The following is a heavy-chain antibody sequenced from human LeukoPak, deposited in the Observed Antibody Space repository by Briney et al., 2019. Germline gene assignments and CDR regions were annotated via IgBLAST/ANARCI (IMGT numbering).Heavy chain of an antibody. CDR3: ARPRIAAAGTGDWFDP. V-gene: IGHV4-30-4*08. CDR1: GGSISSGDYY. D-gene: IGHD6-13*01. CDR2: IYYSGST. J-gene: IGHJ5*02. Sequence: SETLSLTCTVSGGSISSGDYYWSWIRQPPGKGLEWTGYIYYSGSTYYNPSLKSRVTISVDTSKNQFSLKLSSVTAADTAVYYCARPRIAAAGTGDWFDPWGQGTLVTVSS.